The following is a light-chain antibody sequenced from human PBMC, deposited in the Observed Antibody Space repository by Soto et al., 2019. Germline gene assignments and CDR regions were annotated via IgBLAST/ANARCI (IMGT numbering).Light chain of an antibody. CDR2: GAS. CDR1: QTVTRN. Sequence: EIVLTQSQGTLSLSPGERATLSCRAIQTVTRNYLAWHQQKPGQTPRLLVYGASIRATGIPARFTGSGSGTEFTLTISSLQSEDFAVYYCQHYNNWPPWTFGQGTKVDIK. J-gene: IGKJ1*01. CDR3: QHYNNWPPWT. V-gene: IGKV3-15*01.